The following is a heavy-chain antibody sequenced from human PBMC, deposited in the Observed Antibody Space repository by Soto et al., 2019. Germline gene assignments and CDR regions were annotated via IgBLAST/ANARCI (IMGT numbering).Heavy chain of an antibody. CDR1: GFSFGSYW. V-gene: IGHV3-74*01. J-gene: IGHJ4*02. Sequence: GGSLRLSCAAYGFSFGSYWLHWLRQAPGGGLMWVSRISRDGGTTEYADSVQGRFITSRDNARNTLFLQMTTLRAEDTALYYCATLVVRDFSTGWPHWGQGTLVTVSS. D-gene: IGHD6-19*01. CDR3: ATLVVRDFSTGWPH. CDR2: ISRDGGTT.